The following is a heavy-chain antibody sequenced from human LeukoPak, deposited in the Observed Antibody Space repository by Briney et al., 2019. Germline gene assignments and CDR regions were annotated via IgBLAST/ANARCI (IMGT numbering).Heavy chain of an antibody. J-gene: IGHJ4*01. CDR2: ISWNSGPR. Sequence: GGSLRLSCTASGFTFGDSAMHWVRQVPGKGLEWVSIISWNSGPRAYADSVKGRFTVSRDNAKTSLYLQMNSLRAEDTAFYYCARDKNYYGSGSVNFDHWGQGTPVTVSS. D-gene: IGHD3-10*01. CDR3: ARDKNYYGSGSVNFDH. V-gene: IGHV3-9*01. CDR1: GFTFGDSA.